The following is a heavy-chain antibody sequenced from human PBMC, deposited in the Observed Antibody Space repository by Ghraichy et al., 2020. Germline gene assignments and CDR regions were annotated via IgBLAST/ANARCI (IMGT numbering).Heavy chain of an antibody. CDR3: ARDLYYYDSSGYYGPMDV. CDR1: GCSISSYY. V-gene: IGHV4-4*07. J-gene: IGHJ6*02. CDR2: IYTSGST. Sequence: SETLSLTCTVSGCSISSYYWSWIRQPAGKGLEWIGRIYTSGSTNYNPSLKSRVTMSVDTSKNQFSLKLSSVTAADTAVYYCARDLYYYDSSGYYGPMDVWGQGTTVTVSS. D-gene: IGHD3-22*01.